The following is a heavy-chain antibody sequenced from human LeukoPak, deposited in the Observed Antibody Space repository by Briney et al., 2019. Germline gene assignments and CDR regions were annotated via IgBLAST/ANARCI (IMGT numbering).Heavy chain of an antibody. J-gene: IGHJ3*02. V-gene: IGHV1-18*01. CDR2: ISAYNGNT. CDR3: ARDRVPYEYVWGSYRYSAFDI. Sequence: ASVKVSCKASGYTFTSYGISWVRQAPGQGLEWMGWISAYNGNTNYAQKLQGRVTMTTDTSTSTAYMELRSLRSDDTAVYYCARDRVPYEYVWGSYRYSAFDIWGQGTMVTVSS. D-gene: IGHD3-16*02. CDR1: GYTFTSYG.